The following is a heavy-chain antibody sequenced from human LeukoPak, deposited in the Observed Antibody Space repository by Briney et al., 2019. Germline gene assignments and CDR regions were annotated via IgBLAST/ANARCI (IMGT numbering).Heavy chain of an antibody. CDR3: VTTERLDAFDI. J-gene: IGHJ3*02. CDR2: IKRKTDGGTT. CDR1: GFTFSSAW. V-gene: IGHV3-15*01. Sequence: GGSLRLSCAASGFTFSSAWVSWVRQAPGKGLEWVGRIKRKTDGGTTDYTAPVKGRFTISRDDSKNAVYLQMNSLKTEDTAVYFCVTTERLDAFDIWGQGTMVTVSS.